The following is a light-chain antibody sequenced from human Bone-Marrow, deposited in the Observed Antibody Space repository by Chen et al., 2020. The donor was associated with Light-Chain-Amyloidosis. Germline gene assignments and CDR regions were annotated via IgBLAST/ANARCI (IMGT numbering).Light chain of an antibody. CDR3: QSADSSGTYEVI. J-gene: IGLJ2*01. Sequence: SYELTQPPSVSVSPGPTARITCSGDDLPTKYAYWYQQKPGQAPVLVIHRDTERPSGISERFAGSSSGTTDTLTISGVQAEDEADYHWQSADSSGTYEVIFGGGTKLTVL. V-gene: IGLV3-25*03. CDR2: RDT. CDR1: DLPTKY.